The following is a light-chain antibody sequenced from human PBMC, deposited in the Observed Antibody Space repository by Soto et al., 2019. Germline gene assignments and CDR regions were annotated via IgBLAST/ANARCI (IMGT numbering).Light chain of an antibody. Sequence: EVVLTQSPATLYLSPGERATLSCRASQSVGSYLAWFHQKPGQAPRLLIYDASNRAPGIPARFSGSGSGTDFTLTISSLDPEDFGVYYCQQRKNWPPITFGQGTRLEIK. V-gene: IGKV3-11*01. CDR1: QSVGSY. CDR2: DAS. CDR3: QQRKNWPPIT. J-gene: IGKJ5*01.